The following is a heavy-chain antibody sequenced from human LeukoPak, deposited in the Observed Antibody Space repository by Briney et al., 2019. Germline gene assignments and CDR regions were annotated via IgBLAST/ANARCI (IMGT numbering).Heavy chain of an antibody. CDR1: GDSISTGSYY. J-gene: IGHJ5*02. Sequence: SQTLSLTCTVSGDSISTGSYYWSWIRQPAGKGLEWIGRIYTSGSTNYNPSLKSRVTISVDTSKSQFSLKLTSVTAADTAVYYCARDSGTTGVVKFDPWGQGTLVTVSS. CDR2: IYTSGST. V-gene: IGHV4-61*02. D-gene: IGHD4-23*01. CDR3: ARDSGTTGVVKFDP.